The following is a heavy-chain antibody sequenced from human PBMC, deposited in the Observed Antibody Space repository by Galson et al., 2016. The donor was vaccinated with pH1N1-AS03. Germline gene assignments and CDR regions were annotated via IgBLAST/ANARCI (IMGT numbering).Heavy chain of an antibody. V-gene: IGHV3-7*03. CDR1: GFSFSTYW. D-gene: IGHD3-3*01. J-gene: IGHJ4*02. CDR2: IHPDGSEK. CDR3: GRELWGGCEY. Sequence: SLRLSCAASGFSFSTYWMSWVRQAPGKGPEWVANIHPDGSEKYYGDSVKGRFTISRDNAKNSPDLQMNSLRAEDTAVYYCGRELWGGCEYWGQGTLVTVSS.